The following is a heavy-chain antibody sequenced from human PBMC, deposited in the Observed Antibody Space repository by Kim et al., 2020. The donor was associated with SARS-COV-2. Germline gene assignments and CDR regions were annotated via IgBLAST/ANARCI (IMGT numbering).Heavy chain of an antibody. Sequence: SVKGRLTISRDNSKNTLYLQLNSLRPEDTAVYYCAKDLKSGGYYSYYGMDVWGQGTTVTVSS. D-gene: IGHD1-26*01. CDR3: AKDLKSGGYYSYYGMDV. V-gene: IGHV3-30*02. J-gene: IGHJ6*02.